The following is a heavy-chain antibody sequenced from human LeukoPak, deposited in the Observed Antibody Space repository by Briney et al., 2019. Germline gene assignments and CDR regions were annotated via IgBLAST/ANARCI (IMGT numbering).Heavy chain of an antibody. D-gene: IGHD4-17*01. J-gene: IGHJ4*02. Sequence: PGGSLRLSCAASGFAFDDYAMHWVRQAPGKGLEWVSSISWDSNSIAYADSVKGRFTISRDNSKNTLYLQMNSLRAEDTAVYYCAKEFRYGDYGVLDYWGQGTLVTVSS. CDR3: AKEFRYGDYGVLDY. V-gene: IGHV3-9*01. CDR1: GFAFDDYA. CDR2: ISWDSNSI.